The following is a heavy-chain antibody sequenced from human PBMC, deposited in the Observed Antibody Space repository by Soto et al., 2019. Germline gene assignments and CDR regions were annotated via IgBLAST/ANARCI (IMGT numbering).Heavy chain of an antibody. D-gene: IGHD2-15*01. CDR2: FDPEDGET. V-gene: IGHV1-24*01. Sequence: ASVKVSCKVSGYTLTELSMHWVRQAPGKGLEWMGGFDPEDGETIYAQKCQGRVTMTEDTFTDTAYMELSRLRSEDTAVYYCATSGRRLYYGMDVWGQGTTVTVSS. CDR3: ATSGRRLYYGMDV. J-gene: IGHJ6*02. CDR1: GYTLTELS.